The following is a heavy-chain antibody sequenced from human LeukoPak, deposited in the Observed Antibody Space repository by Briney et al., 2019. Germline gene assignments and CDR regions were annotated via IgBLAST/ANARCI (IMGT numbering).Heavy chain of an antibody. D-gene: IGHD6-6*01. CDR3: ARGGCSSGYDS. CDR2: ISGYNGNT. Sequence: ASVEVSCKASGYTFSSYDITWVRQAPGQGLEWVGWISGYNGNTNYAQKLQGRVTMTTDTSTSTAYMELRSLRSDDTAVYYCARGGCSSGYDSWGQGTLVTVSS. J-gene: IGHJ4*02. CDR1: GYTFSSYD. V-gene: IGHV1-18*01.